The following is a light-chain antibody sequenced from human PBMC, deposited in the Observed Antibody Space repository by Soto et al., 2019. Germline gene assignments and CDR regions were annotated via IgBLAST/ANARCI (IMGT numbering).Light chain of an antibody. V-gene: IGKV3-15*01. CDR1: ESVSSN. CDR3: QQYNKWPLT. Sequence: EIVMTQSPATLSVSQGERATLSCRASESVSSNLAWYQQKPGQAPRLLIYSASARATGIPARFSGSGSGPESTLTISTLQSEDFAVYYCQQYNKWPLTFGGGTKVEIK. CDR2: SAS. J-gene: IGKJ4*01.